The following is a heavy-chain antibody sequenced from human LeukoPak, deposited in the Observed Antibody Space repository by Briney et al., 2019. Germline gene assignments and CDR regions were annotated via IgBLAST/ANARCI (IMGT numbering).Heavy chain of an antibody. CDR1: VGTFSSYA. J-gene: IGHJ4*02. CDR3: AREYYYDSSGYSDPFDY. CDR2: IIPILGIA. V-gene: IGHV1-69*04. D-gene: IGHD3-22*01. Sequence: SVKVSCKASVGTFSSYAISWVRQAPGQGLEWMGRIIPILGIANYAQKFQGRVTITADKSTSTAYMELSSLRSEDTAVYYCAREYYYDSSGYSDPFDYWGQGTLVTVSS.